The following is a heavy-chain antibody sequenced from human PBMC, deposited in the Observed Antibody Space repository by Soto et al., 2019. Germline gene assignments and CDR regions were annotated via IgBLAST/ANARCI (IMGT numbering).Heavy chain of an antibody. V-gene: IGHV1-69*13. Sequence: SVKVSCKASGGTFSSYAISWVRQAPGQGLEWMGGIIPIFGTANYAQKFQGRVTITADESTSTAYMELSSLRSEDTAVYYCARDHYDILTGPLSNYYYYGMDVWGQGTTVTVSS. CDR1: GGTFSSYA. J-gene: IGHJ6*02. CDR3: ARDHYDILTGPLSNYYYYGMDV. CDR2: IIPIFGTA. D-gene: IGHD3-9*01.